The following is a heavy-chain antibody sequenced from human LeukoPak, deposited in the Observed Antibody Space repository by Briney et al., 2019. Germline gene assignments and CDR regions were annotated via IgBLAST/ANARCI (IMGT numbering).Heavy chain of an antibody. D-gene: IGHD3-10*01. Sequence: GGSLRLSCAASGFTFSSYAMSWVRQAPGKGLEWVSAISGSGGSTYYADSVKGRVTISRDNSKTTLYLQMNSLRAVDTAVYYCAKEHSPFYYGSGSPNPYFDYWGQGTLVTVSS. J-gene: IGHJ4*02. CDR3: AKEHSPFYYGSGSPNPYFDY. CDR2: ISGSGGST. V-gene: IGHV3-23*01. CDR1: GFTFSSYA.